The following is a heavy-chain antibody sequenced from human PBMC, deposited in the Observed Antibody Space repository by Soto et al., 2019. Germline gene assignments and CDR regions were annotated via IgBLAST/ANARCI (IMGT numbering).Heavy chain of an antibody. CDR1: GFTFSSYS. CDR2: ISSSSSYI. J-gene: IGHJ6*02. Sequence: PGGSLRLSCAASGFTFSSYSMNWVRQAPGKGLEWVSSISSSSSYIYYADSVKGRFTISRDNAKNSLYLQMNGLRAEDTAVYYCARDQYYDFWSGYWATGGYYYGMDVWGQGTTVTVSS. D-gene: IGHD3-3*01. CDR3: ARDQYYDFWSGYWATGGYYYGMDV. V-gene: IGHV3-21*01.